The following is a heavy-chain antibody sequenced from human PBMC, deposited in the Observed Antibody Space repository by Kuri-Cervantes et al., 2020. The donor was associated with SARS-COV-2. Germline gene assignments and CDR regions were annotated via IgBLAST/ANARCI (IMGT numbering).Heavy chain of an antibody. CDR1: GFTFDDYA. D-gene: IGHD6-6*01. V-gene: IGHV3-9*01. Sequence: GGSLRLSCAASGFTFDDYAMHWVRQAPGKGLEWVSGISWNSGSIGYADSVKGRFTISRDNAKNSLYLQMNSLRAEDTALCYCAKDIREQLVGGVGWFDPWGQGTLITVSS. J-gene: IGHJ5*02. CDR3: AKDIREQLVGGVGWFDP. CDR2: ISWNSGSI.